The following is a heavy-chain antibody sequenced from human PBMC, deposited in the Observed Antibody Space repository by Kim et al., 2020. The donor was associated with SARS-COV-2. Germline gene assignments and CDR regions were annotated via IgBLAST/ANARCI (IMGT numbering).Heavy chain of an antibody. CDR1: GGSISSYY. Sequence: SETLSLTCTVSGGSISSYYWSWIRQPPGKGLEWIGYIYYSGSTNYNPSLKSRVTISVDTSKNQFSLKLSSVTAADTAVYYWARGSFPYYDILTGYSGRWWFTPWGQGTLVTVSS. D-gene: IGHD3-9*01. J-gene: IGHJ5*02. CDR2: IYYSGST. CDR3: ARGSFPYYDILTGYSGRWWFTP. V-gene: IGHV4-59*13.